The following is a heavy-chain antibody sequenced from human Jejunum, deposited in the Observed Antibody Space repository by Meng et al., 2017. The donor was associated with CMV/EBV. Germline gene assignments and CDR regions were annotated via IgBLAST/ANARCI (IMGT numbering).Heavy chain of an antibody. Sequence: SCKASGYTFTRYVMHWVRQAPGQRLEWMGWINADNGYRKYSQKFQDRVTITTDTSASTVYMDLSSLTSEDTAVYYCARGSRNDLHFDYWGQGTLVTVSS. J-gene: IGHJ4*02. CDR1: GYTFTRYV. CDR3: ARGSRNDLHFDY. V-gene: IGHV1-3*01. CDR2: INADNGYR. D-gene: IGHD1-1*01.